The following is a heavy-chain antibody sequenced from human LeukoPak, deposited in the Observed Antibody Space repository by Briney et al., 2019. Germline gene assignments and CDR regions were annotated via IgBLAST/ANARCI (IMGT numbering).Heavy chain of an antibody. J-gene: IGHJ4*02. V-gene: IGHV3-53*01. CDR1: GFTVSSNY. CDR3: ARADSGYGLPIDY. D-gene: IGHD5-12*01. CDR2: IYSGGST. Sequence: TGGSLRLSCAASGFTVSSNYMSWVRQAPGKGLEWVSVIYSGGSTYYADSVKGRFTISRDNSKNTLYLQMNSLRAEDTAVYYCARADSGYGLPIDYWGQGTLVTVSS.